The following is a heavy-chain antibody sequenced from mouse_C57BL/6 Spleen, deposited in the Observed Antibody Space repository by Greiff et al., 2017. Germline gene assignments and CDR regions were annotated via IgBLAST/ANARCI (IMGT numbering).Heavy chain of an antibody. J-gene: IGHJ4*01. CDR3: ARWDYYGSSTYYYAMDY. Sequence: QVQLKQPGTELVKPGASVKLSCKASGYTFTSYWMHWVKQRPGQGLEWIGNINPSNGGTNYNEKFKSKATLTVDKSSSTAYMQLSSLTSEDSAVYYCARWDYYGSSTYYYAMDYWGPGTSGTVSS. D-gene: IGHD1-1*01. CDR1: GYTFTSYW. CDR2: INPSNGGT. V-gene: IGHV1-53*01.